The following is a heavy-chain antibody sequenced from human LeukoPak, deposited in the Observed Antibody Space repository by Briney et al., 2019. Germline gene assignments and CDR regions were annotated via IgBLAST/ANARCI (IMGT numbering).Heavy chain of an antibody. D-gene: IGHD6-19*01. J-gene: IGHJ2*01. Sequence: SETLSLTCTVSGGSISSYYWSWIRQPPGKGLEWIGYIYYSGSTNYNPSLKSRVTISVDTSKNQFSLKLSSVTAADTAVYYCAREMRGRSLLPDWYFDLWGRGTLVTVSS. CDR2: IYYSGST. CDR3: AREMRGRSLLPDWYFDL. CDR1: GGSISSYY. V-gene: IGHV4-59*01.